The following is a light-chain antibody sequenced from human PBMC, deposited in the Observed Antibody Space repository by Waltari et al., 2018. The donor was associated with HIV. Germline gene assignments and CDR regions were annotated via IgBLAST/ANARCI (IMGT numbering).Light chain of an antibody. V-gene: IGKV4-1*01. Sequence: DIVMTQSPDSLPVSLGERATINCTSSRRLLYSSDNRNYLAWYQQKPRQPPKLLISGASTRESGVPDRFSGSGSGTAFTLTITRLQAEDVAVYHCQQYFRIPPTFGGGTKVEIK. J-gene: IGKJ4*01. CDR1: RRLLYSSDNRNY. CDR3: QQYFRIPPT. CDR2: GAS.